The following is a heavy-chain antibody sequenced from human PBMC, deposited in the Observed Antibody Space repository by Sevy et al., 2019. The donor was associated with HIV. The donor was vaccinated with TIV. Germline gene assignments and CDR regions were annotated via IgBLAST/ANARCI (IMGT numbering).Heavy chain of an antibody. Sequence: SQTLSLTCAISGDSVSSNSAAWNWIRQSPSRGLEWLGRTYYRSKWYNEYAVSVKSRITINPDTSKNQFSLQLNSVTPEDTAVYYCARDPQSSYGFYYYYGMDVWGQGTTVTVSS. J-gene: IGHJ6*02. CDR1: GDSVSSNSAA. CDR2: TYYRSKWYN. D-gene: IGHD5-18*01. V-gene: IGHV6-1*01. CDR3: ARDPQSSYGFYYYYGMDV.